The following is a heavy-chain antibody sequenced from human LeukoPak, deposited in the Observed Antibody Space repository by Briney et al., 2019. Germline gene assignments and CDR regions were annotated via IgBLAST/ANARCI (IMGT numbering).Heavy chain of an antibody. CDR3: TRMTTGHDY. J-gene: IGHJ4*02. Sequence: SETLPLTCAVSGVSFNDYYWSWVRQTPGKGLEWIGEINHSGYTNDSPSLKSRVTISIDTSRKQFSLNLRSVTVADTGIYYCTRMTTGHDYWGQGTLVTVSS. D-gene: IGHD4-17*01. V-gene: IGHV4-34*01. CDR2: INHSGYT. CDR1: GVSFNDYY.